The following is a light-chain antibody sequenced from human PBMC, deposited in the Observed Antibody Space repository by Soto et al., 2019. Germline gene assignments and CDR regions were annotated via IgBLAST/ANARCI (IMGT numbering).Light chain of an antibody. CDR1: QGISNY. J-gene: IGKJ1*01. CDR3: QKYSTAPQT. Sequence: DIQMTQSPSSLSASVGDRVTITCRASQGISNYLAWYQQKLGKVPKLLIYAASTLQSGVPSRFSGRGSGTDFPLTISRLQPEDVASYCCQKYSTAPQTFGQGTKVEIK. CDR2: AAS. V-gene: IGKV1-27*01.